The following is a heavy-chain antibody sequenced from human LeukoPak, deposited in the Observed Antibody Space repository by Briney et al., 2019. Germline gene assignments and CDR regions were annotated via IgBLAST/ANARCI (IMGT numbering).Heavy chain of an antibody. CDR3: AHTTLGYCSSTSCYALGWFDP. Sequence: TLSLTCTVSGGSISSGDYYWSWIRQPPGKALEWLALIYWNDDKRYSPSLKSRLTITKDTSKNQVVLTMTNMDPVDTATYYCAHTTLGYCSSTSCYALGWFDPWGQGTLVTVSS. CDR2: IYWNDDK. D-gene: IGHD2-2*01. J-gene: IGHJ5*02. CDR1: GGSISSGDYY. V-gene: IGHV2-5*01.